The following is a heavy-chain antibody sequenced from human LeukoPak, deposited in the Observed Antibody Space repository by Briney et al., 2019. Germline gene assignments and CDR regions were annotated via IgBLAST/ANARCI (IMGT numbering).Heavy chain of an antibody. CDR3: ARRVRGFDAFDI. CDR2: IKEDGSEK. J-gene: IGHJ3*02. Sequence: LSGGSLRLSCAASGFTFGHYWMSWVRQAPGKVLEWVASIKEDGSEKYYVDSVKGRFTISRDNAKNSLYLQMNSLRAEDTAVYYCARRVRGFDAFDIGGQGTMVTVSS. CDR1: GFTFGHYW. V-gene: IGHV3-7*05.